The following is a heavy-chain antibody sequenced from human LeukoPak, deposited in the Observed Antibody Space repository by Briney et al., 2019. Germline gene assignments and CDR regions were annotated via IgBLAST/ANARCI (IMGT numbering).Heavy chain of an antibody. D-gene: IGHD7-27*01. Sequence: SETLSLTRTVSGGSISGYYWTWIRQPPGKGLEWIGYIYYSGSTNYNPSLKSRVTISVDTSKNQLSLKLSSVTAADTAVYYCARGWGYFDYWGQGTLVTVSS. CDR1: GGSISGYY. V-gene: IGHV4-59*01. CDR2: IYYSGST. CDR3: ARGWGYFDY. J-gene: IGHJ4*02.